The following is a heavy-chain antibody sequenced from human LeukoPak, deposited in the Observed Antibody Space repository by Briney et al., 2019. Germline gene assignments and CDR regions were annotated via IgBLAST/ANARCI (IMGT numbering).Heavy chain of an antibody. CDR2: IYYSGST. CDR1: GGSISSGDYY. J-gene: IGHJ4*02. Sequence: SETLSLACTVSGGSISSGDYYWSWIRQPPGKGLEWIGYIYYSGSTYYNPSLKSRVTISVDTSKNQFSLKLSSVTAADTAVYYCARSYDSSKFDYWGQGTLVTVSS. D-gene: IGHD3-22*01. CDR3: ARSYDSSKFDY. V-gene: IGHV4-30-4*01.